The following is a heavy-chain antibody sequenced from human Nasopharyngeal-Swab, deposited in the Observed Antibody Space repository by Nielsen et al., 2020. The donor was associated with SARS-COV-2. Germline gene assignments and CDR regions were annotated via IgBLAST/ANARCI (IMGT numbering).Heavy chain of an antibody. CDR3: ARERGVYDSSGYYTYGMDV. D-gene: IGHD3-22*01. CDR2: IYYSGST. Sequence: SETLSLTCTVSGGSISSYYWSWIRQPPGKGLEWIGYIYYSGSTNYNPSLKSRVTISVDTSKNQFSLKLSSVTAADTAVYYCARERGVYDSSGYYTYGMDVWGQGTTVTVSS. V-gene: IGHV4-59*01. J-gene: IGHJ6*02. CDR1: GGSISSYY.